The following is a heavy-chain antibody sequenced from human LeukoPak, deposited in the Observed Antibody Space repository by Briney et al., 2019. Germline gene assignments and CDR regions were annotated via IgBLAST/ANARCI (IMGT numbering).Heavy chain of an antibody. CDR3: VDVAARGY. V-gene: IGHV3-30-3*01. CDR1: GFTFSSYA. D-gene: IGHD6-6*01. J-gene: IGHJ4*02. CDR2: ISYDGSNK. Sequence: GGSLRLSCAASGFTFSSYAMHWVRQAPGKGLEWVAVISYDGSNKYYADSVKGRFTISRDNSKNTLHLQMNNLRAEDTAVYYCVDVAARGYWGQGTLVTVSS.